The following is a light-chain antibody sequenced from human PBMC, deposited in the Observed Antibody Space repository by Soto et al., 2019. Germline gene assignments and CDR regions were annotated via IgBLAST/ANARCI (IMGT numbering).Light chain of an antibody. J-gene: IGLJ2*01. CDR2: DVT. V-gene: IGLV2-14*03. CDR1: SSDVGAYNY. Sequence: QSVLTQPASVSGSPGQSITISCTGTSSDVGAYNYVSWYQQHPGKAPKLVTFDVTHRPPGISDRFSGSKSANTASLTISGLQAADEAFYYCSSYTTRSTLVFGGGTKLTVL. CDR3: SSYTTRSTLV.